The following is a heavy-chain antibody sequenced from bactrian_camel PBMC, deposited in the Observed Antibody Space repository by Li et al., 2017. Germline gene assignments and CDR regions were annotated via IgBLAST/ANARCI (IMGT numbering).Heavy chain of an antibody. V-gene: IGHV3S1*01. CDR1: GYTYNRNC. J-gene: IGHJ4*01. D-gene: IGHD2*01. Sequence: QVQLVESGGGSVQAGGSLRLSCAASGYTYNRNCMAWFRQAPGKEREGVARIYTGSGNTYYADSVKGRFTISKDNTKNTLYLQMNSLKPEDTAMYYCAADFGPYCSGSYLARRANFEGQGTQVTVS. CDR2: IYTGSGNT.